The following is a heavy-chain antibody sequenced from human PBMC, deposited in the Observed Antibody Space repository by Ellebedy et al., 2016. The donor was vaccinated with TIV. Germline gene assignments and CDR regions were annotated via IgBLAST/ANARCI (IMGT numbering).Heavy chain of an antibody. V-gene: IGHV3-23*01. D-gene: IGHD6-19*01. Sequence: GESLKISXAASGFTFSSYAMSWVRQAPGKGLEWVSAISGSGGSTYYADSVKGRFTMSRDNSKNTLYLQMNSLRAEDTAVYYCAQQWLVLGAFDSWGQGTMVTVSS. CDR2: ISGSGGST. J-gene: IGHJ3*02. CDR3: AQQWLVLGAFDS. CDR1: GFTFSSYA.